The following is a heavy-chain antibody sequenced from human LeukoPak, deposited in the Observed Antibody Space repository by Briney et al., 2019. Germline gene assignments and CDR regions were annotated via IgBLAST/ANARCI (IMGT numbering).Heavy chain of an antibody. J-gene: IGHJ6*02. V-gene: IGHV1-8*01. D-gene: IGHD6-13*01. Sequence: ASVKVSCKASGYTFTSYDINWVRQATGQGLEWMGWMNPNSGNTGYAQKFQGRVTMTRNTSISTAYMELSSLRSEDTAVYYCARVLGEQQLAPGGCYYGMDVWGQGTTVIVSS. CDR3: ARVLGEQQLAPGGCYYGMDV. CDR1: GYTFTSYD. CDR2: MNPNSGNT.